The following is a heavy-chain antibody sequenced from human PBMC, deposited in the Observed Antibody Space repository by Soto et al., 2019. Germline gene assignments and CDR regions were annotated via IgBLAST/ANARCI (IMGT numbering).Heavy chain of an antibody. J-gene: IGHJ6*04. CDR1: GITLRSNG. D-gene: IGHD5-12*01. CDR2: IWDDTSSD. V-gene: IGHV3-33*01. Sequence: QVQLVESGGGVVLPGRSLRLSCAASGITLRSNGMHWVRQAPGRGLEWVAVIWDDTSSDFYADSVKGRFTISRDNSNKTQDLKMNRRGEEDTAVYYGAGGVDPHHYQMDVWGKGTTVTVSS. CDR3: AGGVDPHHYQMDV.